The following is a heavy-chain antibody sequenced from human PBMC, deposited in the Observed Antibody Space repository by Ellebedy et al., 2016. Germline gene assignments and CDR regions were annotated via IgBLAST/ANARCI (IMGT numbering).Heavy chain of an antibody. CDR3: AREVYGLRYFDY. Sequence: SETLSLTCSVSGDSMSTHYWNWIRQPPGKGLEWIGYIYYSGSTTYNPSLKSRVAISVDLSKNQFSLRLTSVTAADTAVYYCAREVYGLRYFDYWGQGTLVTVSS. V-gene: IGHV4-59*11. J-gene: IGHJ4*02. D-gene: IGHD3-9*01. CDR1: GDSMSTHY. CDR2: IYYSGST.